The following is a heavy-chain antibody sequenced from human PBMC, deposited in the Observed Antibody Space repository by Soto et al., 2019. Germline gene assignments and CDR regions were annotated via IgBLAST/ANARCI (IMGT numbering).Heavy chain of an antibody. CDR2: MNPNSGNT. J-gene: IGHJ5*02. CDR1: GYTFTSYD. CDR3: ARVGGDYDFWSGYSLFDP. V-gene: IGHV1-8*01. D-gene: IGHD3-3*01. Sequence: GASLKVSCKASGYTFTSYDINWVRQATGQGLEWMGWMNPNSGNTGYAQKFQGRVTMTRNTSISTAYMELSSLRSEDTAVYYCARVGGDYDFWSGYSLFDPWGQGTLVTVSS.